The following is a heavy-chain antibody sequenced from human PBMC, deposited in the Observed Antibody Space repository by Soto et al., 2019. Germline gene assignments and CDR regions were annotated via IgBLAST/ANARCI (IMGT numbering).Heavy chain of an antibody. CDR2: ISYDGSNK. J-gene: IGHJ4*02. CDR3: AKDGALYGYGAYFDY. Sequence: GGSLRLSCAASGFTFSSYGMHWVRQAPGKGLEWVAVISYDGSNKYYADSVKGRFTISRDNSKNTLYLQMNSLRAEDTAVYYCAKDGALYGYGAYFDYWGQGTLVTVSS. V-gene: IGHV3-30*18. CDR1: GFTFSSYG. D-gene: IGHD5-18*01.